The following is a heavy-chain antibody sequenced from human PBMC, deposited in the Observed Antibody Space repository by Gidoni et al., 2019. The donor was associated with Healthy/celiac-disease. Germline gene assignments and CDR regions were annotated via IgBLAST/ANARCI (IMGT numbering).Heavy chain of an antibody. J-gene: IGHJ6*02. D-gene: IGHD2-2*01. CDR2: INHRGST. V-gene: IGHV4-34*01. CDR1: GGSFRGDD. CDR3: ARGRGCSSTSCYYYYGMDF. Sequence: QVQLQQWGAGLLKPSETLSLTGAVDGGSFRGDDGSWIRQPPGKGLEWIGEINHRGSTNYNPSLQRRVTISVDTSKYPFSLLLSSVTAADTAVYYCARGRGCSSTSCYYYYGMDFWGQGTTVTVSS.